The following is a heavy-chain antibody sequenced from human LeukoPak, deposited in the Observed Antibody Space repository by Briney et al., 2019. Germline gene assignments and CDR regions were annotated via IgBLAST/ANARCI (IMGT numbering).Heavy chain of an antibody. J-gene: IGHJ4*02. D-gene: IGHD3-22*01. CDR3: AVYDSSGYYSRELY. CDR1: GFTFSSYE. V-gene: IGHV3-48*03. Sequence: GGSLRLSCAASGFTFSSYEMNWVRQAPGKGLEWVSYISDSGSTKYYADSVKGRFTISRDNAKNSVYLQMNSLRAEDTAVYYCAVYDSSGYYSRELYWGQGTLVTVSS. CDR2: ISDSGSTK.